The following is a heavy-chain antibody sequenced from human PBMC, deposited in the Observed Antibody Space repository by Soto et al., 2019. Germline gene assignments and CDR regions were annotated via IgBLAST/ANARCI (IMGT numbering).Heavy chain of an antibody. J-gene: IGHJ6*02. CDR3: ARDLIARYSYGYVYYYGMDV. CDR2: INPSGGST. CDR1: GYTFTSYY. V-gene: IGHV1-46*01. Sequence: QVQLVQSGAEVKKPGASVKVSCKASGYTFTSYYMHGVRQAPGQGLEWVGIINPSGGSTRYEQKFQGRVTMTRDTSTSTVYMELSSLRSEDTAVYYCARDLIARYSYGYVYYYGMDVWGQGTTVTVSS. D-gene: IGHD5-18*01.